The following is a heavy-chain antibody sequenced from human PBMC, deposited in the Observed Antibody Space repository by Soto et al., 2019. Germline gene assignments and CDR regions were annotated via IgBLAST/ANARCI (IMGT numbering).Heavy chain of an antibody. CDR1: GFTFSSYS. CDR3: ARDLQGYCSGGSCESP. Sequence: PGGSLRLSCAASGFTFSSYSMNWVRQAPGKGLEWVSSISSSSSYIYYADSVKGRFTISRDNAKNSLYLQMNSLRAEDTAVYYCARDLQGYCSGGSCESPWGQGTLVTVSS. CDR2: ISSSSSYI. J-gene: IGHJ5*02. V-gene: IGHV3-21*01. D-gene: IGHD2-15*01.